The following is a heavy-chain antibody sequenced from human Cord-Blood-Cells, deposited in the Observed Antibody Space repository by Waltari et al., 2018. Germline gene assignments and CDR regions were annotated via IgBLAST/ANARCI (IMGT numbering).Heavy chain of an antibody. D-gene: IGHD3-10*01. CDR2: ISYDGSNK. Sequence: QVQLVESGGGVVQPGRSLRLSCAASGFTFSSYGMHWVGQAPGKGLEWVAVISYDGSNKYYADSVKGRFTISRDNSKNTLYLQMNSLRAEDTAVYYCAKDFPRGLGAFDIWGQGTMVTVSS. J-gene: IGHJ3*02. CDR3: AKDFPRGLGAFDI. V-gene: IGHV3-30*18. CDR1: GFTFSSYG.